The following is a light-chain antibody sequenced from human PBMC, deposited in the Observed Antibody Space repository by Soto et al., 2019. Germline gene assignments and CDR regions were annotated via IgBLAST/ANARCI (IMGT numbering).Light chain of an antibody. CDR2: SHN. CDR3: ATWDDDVSGVV. CDR1: SSRIGRNY. V-gene: IGLV1-47*02. J-gene: IGLJ2*01. Sequence: QSVLPQTPSVSGSPGQTGSIACSGISSRIGRNYVYWYQQLPGAAPKLLMYSHNIRPSGVPDRFSASTSGTSASLVISGLRSEDEADYHCATWDDDVSGVVFGGGTQLTVL.